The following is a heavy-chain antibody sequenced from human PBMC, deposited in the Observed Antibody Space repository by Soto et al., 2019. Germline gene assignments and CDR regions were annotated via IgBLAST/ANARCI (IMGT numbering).Heavy chain of an antibody. Sequence: ASVRVSCKPPEGTSSSNAISWGRQAPGQGLGWMGGITPIFGTANYAQKFRGRVPITADEPRGTAYMELSSLGPEDTAVYTCARMGPVVRVCDSWGGCPSNWFDPRGQGTLVTVSS. CDR1: EGTSSSNA. CDR3: ARMGPVVRVCDSWGGCPSNWFDP. CDR2: ITPIFGTA. J-gene: IGHJ5*02. V-gene: IGHV1-69*13. D-gene: IGHD3-3*01.